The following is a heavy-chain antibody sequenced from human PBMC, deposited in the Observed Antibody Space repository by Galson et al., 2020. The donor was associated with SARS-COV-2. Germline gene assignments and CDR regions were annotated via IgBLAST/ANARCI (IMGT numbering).Heavy chain of an antibody. CDR1: GYSFTSYW. J-gene: IGHJ6*03. CDR2: IYPGDSDT. Sequence: GESLKISCKGSGYSFTSYWIGWVRQMPGKGLEWMGIIYPGDSDTRYSPSFQGQVTISADKSISTAYLQWSSLKASDTAMYYCARLEGGKITDGGVIVPYYYYYMDVWGKGTTVTVSS. D-gene: IGHD3-16*02. CDR3: ARLEGGKITDGGVIVPYYYYYMDV. V-gene: IGHV5-51*01.